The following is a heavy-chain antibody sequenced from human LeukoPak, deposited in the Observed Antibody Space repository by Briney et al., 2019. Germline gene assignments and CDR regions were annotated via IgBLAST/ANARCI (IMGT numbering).Heavy chain of an antibody. D-gene: IGHD3-10*01. Sequence: ASVKVSCKASGYTFTSYGISWVRQAPGQGLEWMGWISAYNGNTNYAQKLQGRVTMTTDTSTSTAYMELSSLRSEDTAVYYCAGSPITMVRGTTSYYYYMDVWGKGTTVTISS. J-gene: IGHJ6*03. CDR2: ISAYNGNT. CDR1: GYTFTSYG. CDR3: AGSPITMVRGTTSYYYYMDV. V-gene: IGHV1-18*01.